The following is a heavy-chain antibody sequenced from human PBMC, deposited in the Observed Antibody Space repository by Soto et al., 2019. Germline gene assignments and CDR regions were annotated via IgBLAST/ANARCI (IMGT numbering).Heavy chain of an antibody. J-gene: IGHJ6*02. Sequence: EVQLVESGGGLIQPGGSLRLSCAASGFIVSSNYMSWVRQAPGKGLAWVSVIYSGGSANYADSVKGRFTISRDNSKNTPYLQMNSLRAEDTAVYYCVRDDYGLDVWGQGTAVTVSS. CDR1: GFIVSSNY. V-gene: IGHV3-53*01. CDR3: VRDDYGLDV. CDR2: IYSGGSA.